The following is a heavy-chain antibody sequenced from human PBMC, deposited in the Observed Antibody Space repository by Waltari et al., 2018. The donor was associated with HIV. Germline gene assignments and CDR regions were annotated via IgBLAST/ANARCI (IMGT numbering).Heavy chain of an antibody. CDR1: GFTFSNYW. V-gene: IGHV3-74*01. CDR2: INTDETIR. J-gene: IGHJ6*02. CDR3: VSSGLDV. Sequence: VQLVESGGDLAQPGGSLRLSCVASGFTFSNYWMHWVRQVPGKRLVWVARINTDETIRTYAENVKGRFTISRDNAKNTLYLQMNSLRVEDTAVYYCVSSGLDVWGQGTTVNVSS.